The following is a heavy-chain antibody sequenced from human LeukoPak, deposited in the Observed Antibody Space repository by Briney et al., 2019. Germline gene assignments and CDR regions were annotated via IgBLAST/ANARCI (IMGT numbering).Heavy chain of an antibody. CDR2: IYPADSNI. V-gene: IGHV5-51*01. J-gene: IGHJ5*02. CDR3: ARQEYCSGGSCYTWFDP. Sequence: GESLKISCKGSGYSINNYWIGWVRQMPGKGLEWMGIIYPADSNIRYSPSFQGQVTISADKSISTAYLQWSSLKASDTAMYYCARQEYCSGGSCYTWFDPWGQGTLVIVSS. D-gene: IGHD2-15*01. CDR1: GYSINNYW.